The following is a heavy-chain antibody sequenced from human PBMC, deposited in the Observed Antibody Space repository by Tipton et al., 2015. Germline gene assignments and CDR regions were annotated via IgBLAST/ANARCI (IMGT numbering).Heavy chain of an antibody. Sequence: SLRLSCSDSGFIFSSYTVHWVRPAPGKGLEYVSSINKDGGTYYADSVKGRFTISSDDSKNTLYLQRSSLRAEDTAVYYCVNDLHTVAVAWGQGTLVTVSS. J-gene: IGHJ5*02. CDR1: GFIFSSYT. D-gene: IGHD4-23*01. CDR3: VNDLHTVAVA. CDR2: INKDGGT. V-gene: IGHV3-64D*08.